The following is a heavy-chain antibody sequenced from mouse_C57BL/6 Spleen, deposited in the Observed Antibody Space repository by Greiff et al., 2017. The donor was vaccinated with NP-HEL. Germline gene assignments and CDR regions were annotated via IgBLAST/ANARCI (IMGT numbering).Heavy chain of an antibody. CDR2: ISGGGGNT. V-gene: IGHV5-9*01. J-gene: IGHJ3*01. CDR1: GFTFSSYT. Sequence: EVKLVESGGGLVKPGGSLKLSCAASGFTFSSYTMSWVRQTPEKRLEWVATISGGGGNTYYPDSVKGRFTISRDNAKNTLYLQMSSLRSEDTALYYCARQGSSGPWFAYWGQGTLVTVSA. CDR3: ARQGSSGPWFAY. D-gene: IGHD3-2*02.